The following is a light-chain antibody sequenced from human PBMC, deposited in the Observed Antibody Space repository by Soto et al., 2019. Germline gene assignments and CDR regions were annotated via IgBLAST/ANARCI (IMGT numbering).Light chain of an antibody. V-gene: IGKV3-20*01. CDR2: ATS. J-gene: IGKJ2*01. CDR1: QSVVSKF. CDR3: QQYGSPPMYA. Sequence: EIVLTQSPGTLSLSPGERATLSCRASQSVVSKFFAWYQQKPGQAPRLLIYATSSRATGIPDRLSGSGSGTDFTLTISSLEPEDFAVYYCQQYGSPPMYAFGQGTKLEIK.